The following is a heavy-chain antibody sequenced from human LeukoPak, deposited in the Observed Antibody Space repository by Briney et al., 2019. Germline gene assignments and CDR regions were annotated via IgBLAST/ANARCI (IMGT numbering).Heavy chain of an antibody. CDR2: INTRSSTM. Sequence: SGGSLRLSCAASDFTFNTYDMNWVRQAPGKGLEWVSFINTRSSTMYYADSVKGRFTISRDNAKNSLYLQMNSLRAEDTAVYYCAKDDRGNEAPFDYWGQGTLVTVSS. J-gene: IGHJ4*02. CDR1: DFTFNTYD. CDR3: AKDDRGNEAPFDY. V-gene: IGHV3-48*01.